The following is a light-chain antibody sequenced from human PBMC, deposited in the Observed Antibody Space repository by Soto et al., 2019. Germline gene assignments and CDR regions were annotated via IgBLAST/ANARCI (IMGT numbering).Light chain of an antibody. CDR2: DVS. Sequence: QPVLTQPASVSGSPGQSITISCTGTSSDVGGYNYVSWHQQHPGKAPKLLIYDVSSRPSGVSNRFSASKSGNTASLTISGLQAEDEADYYCSSYTSSITHVFGTGTKLTVL. CDR1: SSDVGGYNY. V-gene: IGLV2-14*01. CDR3: SSYTSSITHV. J-gene: IGLJ1*01.